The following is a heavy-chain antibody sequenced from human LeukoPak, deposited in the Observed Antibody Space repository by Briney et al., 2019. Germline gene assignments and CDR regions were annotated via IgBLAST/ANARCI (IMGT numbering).Heavy chain of an antibody. J-gene: IGHJ4*02. CDR1: GYTFTSYD. V-gene: IGHV1-8*01. CDR2: MNPNSGNT. Sequence: GASVKVSCKASGYTFTSYDINWVRQATGQGLEWMGWMNPNSGNTGCAQKFQGRVTMTRNTSISTAYMELSSLRSEDTAVYYCARVPTVTDFDYWGQGTLVTVSS. CDR3: ARVPTVTDFDY. D-gene: IGHD4-17*01.